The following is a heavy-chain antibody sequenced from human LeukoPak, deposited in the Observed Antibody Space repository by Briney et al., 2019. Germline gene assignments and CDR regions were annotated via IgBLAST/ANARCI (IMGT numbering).Heavy chain of an antibody. Sequence: GASVKVSCKASGYTFTRYAMNWVRQAPGQGLEWMGWINTNTGNPTYAQGFTGRFVFSLDTSVSTAYLQISSLKAEDTAVYYCARAGAPYFYYYMDVWSKGTTVTVSS. V-gene: IGHV7-4-1*02. CDR2: INTNTGNP. D-gene: IGHD4-17*01. CDR1: GYTFTRYA. J-gene: IGHJ6*03. CDR3: ARAGAPYFYYYMDV.